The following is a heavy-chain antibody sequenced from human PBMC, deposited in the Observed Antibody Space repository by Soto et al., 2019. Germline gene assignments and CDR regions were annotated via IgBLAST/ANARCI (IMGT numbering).Heavy chain of an antibody. V-gene: IGHV1-2*02. CDR1: GYTFTGYY. CDR2: INPNSGGT. J-gene: IGHJ3*02. D-gene: IGHD3-22*01. Sequence: ASVKVSCKASGYTFTGYYMHWVRQAPGQGLEWMGWINPNSGGTNYAQKFQGRVTMTRDTSISTAYMELSRLRSDDTAVYYGARVVSMIVVVGEGAFDIWGQGTMVTVSS. CDR3: ARVVSMIVVVGEGAFDI.